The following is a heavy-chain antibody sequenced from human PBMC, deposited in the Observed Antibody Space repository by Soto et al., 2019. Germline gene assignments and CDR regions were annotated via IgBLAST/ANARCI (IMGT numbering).Heavy chain of an antibody. J-gene: IGHJ6*02. Sequence: ASVKFSCKASGYTFTSYDINWVRQATGQGLEWMGWMNPNSGNTGYAQKFQGRVTMTRNTSISTAYMELSSLRSEDTAVYYCATRNGDYYDSSGYPYYYYGMDVWGQGTTVNV. V-gene: IGHV1-8*01. D-gene: IGHD3-22*01. CDR2: MNPNSGNT. CDR1: GYTFTSYD. CDR3: ATRNGDYYDSSGYPYYYYGMDV.